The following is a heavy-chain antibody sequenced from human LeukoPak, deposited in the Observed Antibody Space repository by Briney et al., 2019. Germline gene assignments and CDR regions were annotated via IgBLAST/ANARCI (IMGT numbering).Heavy chain of an antibody. CDR3: ARGPERSLQSGTRFEY. CDR2: IYTSGST. V-gene: IGHV4-4*07. CDR1: GGSISSYY. Sequence: PSETLSLTCTVSGGSISSYYWSWIRQPAGKGLEWIGRIYTSGSTNYNPSLKSRVTMSIDTSKNQFSLKLSSVTAASPAVYYCARGPERSLQSGTRFEYWGQGTRVTVSS. D-gene: IGHD5-24*01. J-gene: IGHJ4*02.